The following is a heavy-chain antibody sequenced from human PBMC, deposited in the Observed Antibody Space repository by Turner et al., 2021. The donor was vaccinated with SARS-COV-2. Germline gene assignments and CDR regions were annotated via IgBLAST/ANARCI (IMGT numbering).Heavy chain of an antibody. CDR2: ISSSSSYI. J-gene: IGHJ3*02. Sequence: EVQMVESGGGLVKPGGSLRLSCAASVFPFSNYSMNWVRQAPGKGLEWVSSISSSSSYIYYADSVKGRFTISRDNAKNSLYLQMNSLRAEDTAVYYCARARWHYYDSSGYYPDAFDTWGQGTMVTVSS. CDR1: VFPFSNYS. V-gene: IGHV3-21*01. CDR3: ARARWHYYDSSGYYPDAFDT. D-gene: IGHD3-22*01.